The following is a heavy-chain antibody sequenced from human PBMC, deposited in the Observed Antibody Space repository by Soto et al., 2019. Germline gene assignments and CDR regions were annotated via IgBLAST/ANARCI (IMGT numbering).Heavy chain of an antibody. CDR1: GFTFSNYG. Sequence: PGGSLRLSCAASGFTFSNYGMHWVRQAPGKGLEWVAIIWYDGSNKYYADSVKGRFTISRDNSENTVYLQMNSLRAEDTAMYFCAAGEPLNYRGQGTLVTVSS. CDR3: AAGEPLNY. V-gene: IGHV3-33*01. CDR2: IWYDGSNK. D-gene: IGHD3-10*01. J-gene: IGHJ4*02.